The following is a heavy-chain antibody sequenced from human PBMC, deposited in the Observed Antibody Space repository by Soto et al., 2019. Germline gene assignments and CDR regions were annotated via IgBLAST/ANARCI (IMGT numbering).Heavy chain of an antibody. V-gene: IGHV3-7*01. D-gene: IGHD3-10*01. CDR2: IKNDGSDK. CDR3: AAGLKSIARGVYDN. Sequence: VQLVESGGGLVQPGGSLRLSCAASGFTFSSYWMTWVRQAPGKGLEWVANIKNDGSDKYYAGSMKGRVTISRDNAKYSLYLEMNSLRVEYTAVYYFAAGLKSIARGVYDNWGQGTLVSVSA. CDR1: GFTFSSYW. J-gene: IGHJ4*02.